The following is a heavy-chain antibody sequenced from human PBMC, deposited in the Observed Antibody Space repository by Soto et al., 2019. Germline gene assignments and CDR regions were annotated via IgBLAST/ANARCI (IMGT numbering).Heavy chain of an antibody. CDR2: IIPMFGSP. CDR1: GGTLTTNA. CDR3: ARGGFVAGRYSAMDA. V-gene: IGHV1-69*06. J-gene: IGHJ6*02. D-gene: IGHD6-19*01. Sequence: QVQLVQSGAEVKKAGSSVKVSCKASGGTLTTNAISWVRQAPGQGLEWMGAIIPMFGSPKYAQKFQGRVTITAENPTNTIYMEMISITSADTAVYYCARGGFVAGRYSAMDAWGQGTTVAVSS.